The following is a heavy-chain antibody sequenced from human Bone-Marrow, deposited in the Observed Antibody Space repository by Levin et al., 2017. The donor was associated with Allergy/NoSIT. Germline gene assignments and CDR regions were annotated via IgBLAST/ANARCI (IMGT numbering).Heavy chain of an antibody. CDR2: ISNTGHTI. Sequence: PGGSLRLSCAASGFSFADYQMTWVRQSPGNGLEWVSYISNTGHTIYYADSVKGRFTISRDNAKNSVFLQMNSLRAEDTAIYFCARDRSYLEHTGDNEFWGQGTLVTVSS. J-gene: IGHJ4*02. D-gene: IGHD2-21*01. CDR3: ARDRSYLEHTGDNEF. CDR1: GFSFADYQ. V-gene: IGHV3-11*01.